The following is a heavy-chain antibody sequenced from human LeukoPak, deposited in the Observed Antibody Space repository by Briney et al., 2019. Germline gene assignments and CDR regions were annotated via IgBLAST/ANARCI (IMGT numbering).Heavy chain of an antibody. CDR3: ARARYGDMTT. CDR2: IYHSGST. Sequence: SEILSLTCVVSGDSVSTTYWWSWVRQPPGKGLEWIGEIYHSGSTNYNPSLKSRVTISVDKSKNLFSLKLSSVTAADTAVYYCARARYGDMTTWGQGTLVTVSS. J-gene: IGHJ5*02. D-gene: IGHD4-17*01. V-gene: IGHV4-4*02. CDR1: GDSVSTTYW.